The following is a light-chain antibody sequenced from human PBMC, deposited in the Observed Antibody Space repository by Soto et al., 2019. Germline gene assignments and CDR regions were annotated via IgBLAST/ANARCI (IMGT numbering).Light chain of an antibody. CDR1: HSVTTN. CDR2: DXS. J-gene: IGKJ1*01. CDR3: HQRSNGTWT. Sequence: IVLTKSPATLSASPGERVTLCXRASHSVTTNLSWYQQKPGXAPRXXXDDXSNRATGSPARXSGSGSGTDFTLPISSLEPDDFAVYYCHQRSNGTWTFGQGTKVDI. V-gene: IGKV3-11*01.